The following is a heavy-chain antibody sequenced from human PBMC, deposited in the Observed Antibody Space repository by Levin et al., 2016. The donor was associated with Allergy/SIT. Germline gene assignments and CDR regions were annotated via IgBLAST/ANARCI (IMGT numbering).Heavy chain of an antibody. V-gene: IGHV1-69*02. CDR3: AGAIAGGAFDI. Sequence: WVRQAPGQGLEWMGRIIPILGIANYAQKFQGRVTITADKSTSTAYMELSSLRSEDTAVYYCAGAIAGGAFDIWGQGTMVTVSS. J-gene: IGHJ3*02. D-gene: IGHD2-21*01. CDR2: IIPILGIA.